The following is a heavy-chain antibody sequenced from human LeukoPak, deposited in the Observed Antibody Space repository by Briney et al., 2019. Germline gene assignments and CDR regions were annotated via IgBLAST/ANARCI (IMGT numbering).Heavy chain of an antibody. D-gene: IGHD6-19*01. CDR3: AKGGSSGWCSGNYFDY. V-gene: IGHV3-9*03. CDR2: ITRNSGSL. Sequence: GGSLRLSCAASGFTFNNAWMNWIRQAPGKGLEWVSGITRNSGSLGCADSVKGRFTISRDNAKNALYLQMNSLRVEDMAFYYCAKGGSSGWCSGNYFDYWGQGTLVTVSS. CDR1: GFTFNNAW. J-gene: IGHJ4*02.